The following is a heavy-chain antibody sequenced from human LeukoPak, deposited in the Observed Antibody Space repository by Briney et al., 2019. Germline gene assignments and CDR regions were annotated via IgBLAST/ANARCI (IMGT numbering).Heavy chain of an antibody. Sequence: GGSLRLSCAASGFTFSSYALNWVRQAPGKGLEWVSSIRGSDYSTYYADSVKGRFTISRDNSKNTLYLQMNSLRAEDTAIYYCAKVVATKTSYWYFDRWRRGTMVTVSS. J-gene: IGHJ2*01. D-gene: IGHD5-12*01. V-gene: IGHV3-23*01. CDR1: GFTFSSYA. CDR2: IRGSDYST. CDR3: AKVVATKTSYWYFDR.